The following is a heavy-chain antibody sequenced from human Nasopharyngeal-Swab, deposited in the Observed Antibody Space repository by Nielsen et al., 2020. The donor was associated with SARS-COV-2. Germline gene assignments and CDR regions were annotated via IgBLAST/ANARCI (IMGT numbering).Heavy chain of an antibody. D-gene: IGHD3-10*01. CDR1: GFTLSDYA. CDR2: FSYDGSKR. CDR3: AKDHFYDSGSYDRLYFDF. Sequence: GESLKISCAAFGFTLSDYAMHWVRQAPSKGLEWVALFSYDGSKRYFADSMKGRFSISRDNIKNMLYLQMDSLRADDTAVYYCAKDHFYDSGSYDRLYFDFWGQGTLVTVSS. V-gene: IGHV3-30*18. J-gene: IGHJ4*02.